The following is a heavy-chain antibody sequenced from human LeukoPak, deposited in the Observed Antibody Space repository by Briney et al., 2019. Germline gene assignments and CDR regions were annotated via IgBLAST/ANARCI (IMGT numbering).Heavy chain of an antibody. CDR2: INSDGSST. Sequence: PGGSLRLSCAASGFTFSSYWMHWVRQAPGKGLVWVSRINSDGSSTSYADSVKGRFTISRDNAKNTLYLQMNSLRAEDTAVYYCAREESRRVAAAGRIDYWGQGTLVTVSS. V-gene: IGHV3-74*01. CDR1: GFTFSSYW. J-gene: IGHJ4*02. CDR3: AREESRRVAAAGRIDY. D-gene: IGHD6-13*01.